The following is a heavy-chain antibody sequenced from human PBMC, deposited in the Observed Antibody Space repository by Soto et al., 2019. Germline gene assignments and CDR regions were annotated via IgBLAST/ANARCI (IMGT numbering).Heavy chain of an antibody. CDR3: AGVNSGYDFGAFDT. CDR1: GYTFTSYY. Sequence: ASVKVSCKASGYTFTSYYMHWVRQAPGQGLEWMGWISAYNGNTNYAQKLQGRVTMTTDTSTSTAYMELRSLRSDDTAVYYCAGVNSGYDFGAFDTWGQGTMVTVSS. V-gene: IGHV1-18*04. D-gene: IGHD5-12*01. CDR2: ISAYNGNT. J-gene: IGHJ3*02.